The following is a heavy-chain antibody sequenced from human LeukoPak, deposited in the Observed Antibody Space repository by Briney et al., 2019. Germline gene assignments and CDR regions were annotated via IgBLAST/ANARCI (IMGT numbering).Heavy chain of an antibody. CDR1: GFSFSSYA. Sequence: GGSLRLSCAASGFSFSSYAMSWVRQAPGKGLEWVSGINGRGDSTVYADSVKGRFTISRDNSKNTLYLQMNSLRAEDTAVYYCAKSSYYDASGYYREFYFDSWGQGTLVTVSS. CDR3: AKSSYYDASGYYREFYFDS. D-gene: IGHD3-22*01. CDR2: INGRGDST. V-gene: IGHV3-23*01. J-gene: IGHJ4*02.